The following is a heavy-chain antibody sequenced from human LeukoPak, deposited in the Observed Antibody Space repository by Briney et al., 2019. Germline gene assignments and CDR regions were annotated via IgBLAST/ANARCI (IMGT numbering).Heavy chain of an antibody. CDR3: ARDRGGPRGAEYAFDV. Sequence: GGSLRLSCAASGFTFSSYTMNWVRQAPGKGLEWVSSISGSSSYIYYADSLKGRFTISRDNTKNSMSLQMNSLRAEDTAVYYCARDRGGPRGAEYAFDVWGQGTMVTASS. J-gene: IGHJ3*01. CDR1: GFTFSSYT. D-gene: IGHD3-10*01. CDR2: ISGSSSYI. V-gene: IGHV3-21*01.